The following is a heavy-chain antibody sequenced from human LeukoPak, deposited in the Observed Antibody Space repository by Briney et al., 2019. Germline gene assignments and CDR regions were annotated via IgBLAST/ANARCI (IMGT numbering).Heavy chain of an antibody. CDR3: ARDAGTPLYYYYGMDV. J-gene: IGHJ6*02. CDR2: LNPNSGGT. Sequence: ASVKVSCKASGYTFTGYYMHWVRQAPGQGLEWMGWLNPNSGGTNYAQKFQGRVTMTRDTSISTAYMELSRLRSDDTAVYYCARDAGTPLYYYYGMDVWGQGTTVTVSS. D-gene: IGHD1-1*01. CDR1: GYTFTGYY. V-gene: IGHV1-2*02.